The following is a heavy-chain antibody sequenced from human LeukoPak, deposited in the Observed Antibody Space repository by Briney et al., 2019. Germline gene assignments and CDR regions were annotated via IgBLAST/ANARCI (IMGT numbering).Heavy chain of an antibody. J-gene: IGHJ5*02. CDR1: GGSISTYY. Sequence: SETLSLTCTVSGGSISTYYWTWIRQPAGKGLEWIGRIYSSGSTNYNPSLKSRLTMTVDTSKNQFSLKLRSVTAADTAVYYCARGPRFGELLWHWFDPWGQGTLVTVSS. CDR3: ARGPRFGELLWHWFDP. D-gene: IGHD3-10*01. V-gene: IGHV4-4*07. CDR2: IYSSGST.